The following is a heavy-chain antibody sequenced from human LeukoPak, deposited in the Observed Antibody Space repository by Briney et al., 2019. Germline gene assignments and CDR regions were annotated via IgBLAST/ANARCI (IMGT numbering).Heavy chain of an antibody. CDR3: ARSRSSSWFLFDY. V-gene: IGHV4-59*01. Sequence: SETLCLTCAASGSSISSYAWSWIRQPPGKGLEWVGDIYYSGSTNYKPSLKSRVTISVDTSKNQFSLKLNSVTAADTAVYYCARSRSSSWFLFDYWGQGTLVTVSS. CDR1: GSSISSYA. CDR2: IYYSGST. D-gene: IGHD6-13*01. J-gene: IGHJ4*02.